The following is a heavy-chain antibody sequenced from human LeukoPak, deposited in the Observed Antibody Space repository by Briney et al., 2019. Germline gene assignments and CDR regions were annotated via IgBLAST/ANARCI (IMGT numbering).Heavy chain of an antibody. J-gene: IGHJ4*02. CDR1: GGSISSGEYY. CDR3: ARGPYPNPRV. V-gene: IGHV4-30-4*08. CDR2: IFYSGST. Sequence: PSETLSLTCTVSGGSISSGEYYWSWIRQPPGKGLEWIGYIFYSGSTYYNPSLKSRVTMSVDTSKNQFSLKLTSVTAADTAMYYCARGPYPNPRVWGQGTLVTVSS. D-gene: IGHD1-14*01.